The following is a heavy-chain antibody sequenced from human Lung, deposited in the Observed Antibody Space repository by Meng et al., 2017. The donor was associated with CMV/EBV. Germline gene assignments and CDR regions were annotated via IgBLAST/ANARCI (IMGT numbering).Heavy chain of an antibody. CDR1: GFTFSTSG. D-gene: IGHD3-10*01. V-gene: IGHV3-30*02. Sequence: GESLKISCEASGFTFSTSGMHWVRQAPGKGLEWVAFTRHDGSNKFYAGSVKGRFTVSRDNSNKKFFLELNSLRSEDTDVYFCAKEYYDSVKYYNSRYWIDFWGQGTXVTVSS. J-gene: IGHJ6*01. CDR3: AKEYYDSVKYYNSRYWIDF. CDR2: TRHDGSNK.